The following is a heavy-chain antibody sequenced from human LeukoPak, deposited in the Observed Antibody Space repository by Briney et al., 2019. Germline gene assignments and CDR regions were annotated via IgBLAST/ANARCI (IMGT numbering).Heavy chain of an antibody. D-gene: IGHD3-22*01. CDR1: GGTFSSYA. Sequence: SVKVSCKASGGTFSSYAISWVRQAPGQGLEWMGRIIPILGIANYAQKFQGRVTITADKSTSTAYMELSSLRSADTAVYHCARGGDSSGSYYPLFDYWGQGTLVTVSS. J-gene: IGHJ4*02. CDR2: IIPILGIA. CDR3: ARGGDSSGSYYPLFDY. V-gene: IGHV1-69*04.